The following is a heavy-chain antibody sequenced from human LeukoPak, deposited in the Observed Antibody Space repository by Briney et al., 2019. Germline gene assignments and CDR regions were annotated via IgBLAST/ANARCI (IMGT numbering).Heavy chain of an antibody. CDR1: GFTFSSYS. CDR3: ARGIAHYDSSGYYLVPDAFDI. CDR2: INWNGGST. V-gene: IGHV3-20*04. D-gene: IGHD3-22*01. Sequence: GGSLRLSCAASGFTFSSYSMNWVRQAPGKGLEWVSGINWNGGSTGYADSVKGRFTISRDNAKNSLYLQMNSLRAEDTALYYCARGIAHYDSSGYYLVPDAFDIWGQGTMVTVSS. J-gene: IGHJ3*02.